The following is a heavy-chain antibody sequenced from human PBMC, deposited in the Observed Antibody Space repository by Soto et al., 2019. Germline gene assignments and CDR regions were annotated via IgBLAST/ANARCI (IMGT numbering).Heavy chain of an antibody. CDR2: IYPGDSDT. CDR3: ARSGGYASDSPIPEHFFHY. D-gene: IGHD5-18*01. V-gene: IGHV5-51*01. CDR1: GYIFRTSW. Sequence: GESLKISCKGSGYIFRTSWIGWVRQMPGKGLEWMGVIYPGDSDTKYSPSFEGQIIMSVDMSISTAYLQLNSLKASDTATYFCARSGGYASDSPIPEHFFHYLTQETLVTVSS. J-gene: IGHJ4*02.